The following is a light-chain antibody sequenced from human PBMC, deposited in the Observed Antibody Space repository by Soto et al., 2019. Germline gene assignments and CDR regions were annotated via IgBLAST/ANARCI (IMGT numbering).Light chain of an antibody. V-gene: IGKV1-5*03. CDR3: QQYNTYPLT. Sequence: DIQITQSPSTLSSSVGDRVTITFRARQSISNWLAWYQQKPGKAPNLLIYKASSLESGVPSRFSGSGSGTEFTLTISSLQTDDFATYYCQQYNTYPLTFGGGTKVDIK. CDR2: KAS. J-gene: IGKJ4*01. CDR1: QSISNW.